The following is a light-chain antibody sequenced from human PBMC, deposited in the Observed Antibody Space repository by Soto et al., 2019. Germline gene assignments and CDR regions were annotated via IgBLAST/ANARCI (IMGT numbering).Light chain of an antibody. CDR1: QSVSSTY. CDR3: QHYGYSRT. Sequence: EIVLTQSPGTLSLSPGERATLSCRASQSVSSTYLTWYQQKPGQAPRLLIYGVSSRATGIPDRFSGSGSGTDFTLTISRLEPEDFAVYYCQHYGYSRTFGQGTKVEIK. CDR2: GVS. V-gene: IGKV3-20*01. J-gene: IGKJ1*01.